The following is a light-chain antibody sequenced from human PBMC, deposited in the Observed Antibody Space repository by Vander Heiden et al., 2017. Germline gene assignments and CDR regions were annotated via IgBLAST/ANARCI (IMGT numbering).Light chain of an antibody. J-gene: IGLJ2*01. V-gene: IGLV7-43*01. CDR2: GTT. Sequence: QTVVTQEPSLTVSPGGTATLTCSSSTGAVTSGQYPNWFQQKPGQAPRALIYGTTNKHSWTPARFSGSLLGGKAALTLSGVQPEDEAEYYCLLYYGGVQVFGGGTKLTVL. CDR1: TGAVTSGQY. CDR3: LLYYGGVQV.